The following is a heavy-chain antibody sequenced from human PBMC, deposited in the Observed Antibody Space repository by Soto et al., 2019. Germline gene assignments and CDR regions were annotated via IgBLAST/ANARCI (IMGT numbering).Heavy chain of an antibody. J-gene: IGHJ3*01. CDR3: AKGTLVKPPGTRAFDV. V-gene: IGHV3-23*01. CDR2: LGVRST. CDR1: VFTCSNYA. Sequence: GSLRLSCAASVFTCSNYAMSWVRQAPGMGLEWVSTLGVRSTYYADSVKGRFTISRDNSNNALYLQMNSLRVGDTAVYYCAKGTLVKPPGTRAFDVWGQGTMVTVSS. D-gene: IGHD6-13*01.